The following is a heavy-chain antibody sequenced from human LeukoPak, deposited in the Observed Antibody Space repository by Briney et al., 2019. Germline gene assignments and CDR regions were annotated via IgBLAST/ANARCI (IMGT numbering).Heavy chain of an antibody. CDR2: IYYNGNS. J-gene: IGHJ3*02. V-gene: IGHV4-39*07. Sequence: SSETLSLTCTVSGGSISSNTYFWGWLRQPPGRGLEMIGSIYYNGNSFNNQSLESRLTTSLDTSKNHFSLNLRSVTAADTAVYYCARSVGLRLGELSLSHAFDIWGQGTMVTVSS. CDR1: GGSISSNTYF. D-gene: IGHD3-16*02. CDR3: ARSVGLRLGELSLSHAFDI.